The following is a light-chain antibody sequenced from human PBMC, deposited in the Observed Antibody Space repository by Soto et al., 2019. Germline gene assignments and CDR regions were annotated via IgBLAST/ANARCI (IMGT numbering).Light chain of an antibody. J-gene: IGLJ1*01. CDR3: VTWETGLRAYV. Sequence: QAVVTQPPSVSAAPGQKVTISCSGSSSSAHIGHHSVSWYQHLPGTAPKLLIYDNDQRTSGIPARFSGSKSATSATLDITVLQTGDEADDDCVTWETGLRAYVLVTGTKLPVL. CDR2: DND. CDR1: SSSAHIGHHS. V-gene: IGLV1-51*01.